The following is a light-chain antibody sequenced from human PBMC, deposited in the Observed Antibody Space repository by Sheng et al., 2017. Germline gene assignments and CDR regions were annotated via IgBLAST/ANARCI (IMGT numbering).Light chain of an antibody. CDR2: DVS. J-gene: IGLJ3*02. CDR3: CSYAGSYSWV. CDR1: SSDIGGYDY. Sequence: QSALTQPASVSGSPGQSITISCTGTSSDIGGYDYVSWYQQHPGKAPKVMIHDVSERPSGVSNRFSGSKSGNTASLNISGLQAEDEADYYCCSYAGSYSWVFGGGTKLTVL. V-gene: IGLV2-14*03.